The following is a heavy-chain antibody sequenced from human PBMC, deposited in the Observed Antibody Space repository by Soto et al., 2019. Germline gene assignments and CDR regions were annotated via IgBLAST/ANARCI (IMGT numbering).Heavy chain of an antibody. V-gene: IGHV1-58*01. CDR3: AADLQYYYGSGTPFFYYYYGMDG. CDR1: GFTFTSSA. D-gene: IGHD3-10*01. CDR2: IVVGSGNT. Sequence: TSVKVSCKASGFTFTSSAVQWVRQARGQRLEWIGWIVVGSGNTNYAQKFQERVTSTRDMSTSTAYMELSSLRSEDTAVYYCAADLQYYYGSGTPFFYYYYGMDGWGQGTTVTVSS. J-gene: IGHJ6*02.